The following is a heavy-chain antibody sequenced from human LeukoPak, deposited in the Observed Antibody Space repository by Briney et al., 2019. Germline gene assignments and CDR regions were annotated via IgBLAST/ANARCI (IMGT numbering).Heavy chain of an antibody. CDR3: AVADGSGSLRFQH. CDR1: GYTFTSYG. Sequence: SVKVSCKASGYTFTSYGINWVRQAPGQGLEWMGGIIPIFGTANYAQKFQGRVTITADESTSTAYMELSGLGSEDTAVYYCAVADGSGSLRFQHWGQGTLVTVSS. J-gene: IGHJ1*01. V-gene: IGHV1-69*13. D-gene: IGHD3-10*01. CDR2: IIPIFGTA.